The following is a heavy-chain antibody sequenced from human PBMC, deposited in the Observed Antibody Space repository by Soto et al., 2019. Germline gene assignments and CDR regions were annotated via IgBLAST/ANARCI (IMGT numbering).Heavy chain of an antibody. CDR3: ARDPGGYDDY. Sequence: GVSLRLSCAASGFTFSSYAMHWVRQAPGKGLEWVAVISYDGSNKYYADSVKGRFTISRDNSKNTLYLQMNSLRAEDTAVYYCARDPGGYDDYWGQGTLVTVSS. CDR1: GFTFSSYA. V-gene: IGHV3-30-3*01. D-gene: IGHD5-12*01. J-gene: IGHJ4*02. CDR2: ISYDGSNK.